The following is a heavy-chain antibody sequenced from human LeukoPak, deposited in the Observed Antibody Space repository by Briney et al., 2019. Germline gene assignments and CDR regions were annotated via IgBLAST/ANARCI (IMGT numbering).Heavy chain of an antibody. CDR2: IYYSGST. CDR3: ARSGGNPSNWFDP. D-gene: IGHD4-23*01. Sequence: KPSETLSLTCTVSGGSISSSSYYWGWIRQPPGKGLEWIGSIYYSGSTYYNPSLKSRVTISVDTSKNQFSLKLRSVTAADTAVYYCARSGGNPSNWFDPWGQGTLVTVSS. V-gene: IGHV4-39*01. J-gene: IGHJ5*02. CDR1: GGSISSSSYY.